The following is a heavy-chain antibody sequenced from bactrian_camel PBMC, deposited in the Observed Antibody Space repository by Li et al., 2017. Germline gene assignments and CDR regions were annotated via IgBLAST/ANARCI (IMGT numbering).Heavy chain of an antibody. Sequence: HVQLVESGGGSVQSGGPLRLSCAASGYTYPAYCIAWFRQGPGKQREGVAAISFAGRTTYYSDSVKGRFTISQDSAKKTTYLQMNSLKPEDSGTYYCAASTYYQLMVGSANPDDFDYWGRGTQVTVS. CDR2: ISFAGRTT. CDR3: AASTYYQLMVGSANPDDFDY. V-gene: IGHV3S1*01. CDR1: GYTYPAYC. J-gene: IGHJ4*01. D-gene: IGHD2*01.